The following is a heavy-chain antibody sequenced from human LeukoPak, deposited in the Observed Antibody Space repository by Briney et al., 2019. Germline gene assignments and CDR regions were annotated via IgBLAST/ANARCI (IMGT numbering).Heavy chain of an antibody. V-gene: IGHV3-23*01. CDR3: AKAPVTTCRGAYCYPFDY. J-gene: IGHJ4*02. Sequence: GGSLRLSCAASGITFSSYEMSWVRQAPGKGLEWVSAISDSGNTYHADSVKGRFTISRDSSKNTLFLQMNRLRPEDAAVYYCAKAPVTTCRGAYCYPFDYWGQGTLVTVSS. CDR2: ISDSGNT. D-gene: IGHD2-21*01. CDR1: GITFSSYE.